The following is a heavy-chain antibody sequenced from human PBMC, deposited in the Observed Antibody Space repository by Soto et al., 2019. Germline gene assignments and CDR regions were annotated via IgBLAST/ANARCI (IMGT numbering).Heavy chain of an antibody. Sequence: QITLKESGPTLVKPTQTLTLTCTFSGFSLTTSGVAVGWIRQPPGKALEWLARVYWDGDKRYTPSLKSRLTISKDTPQNPVVLTMSNMDPVDTATYYCAPRPLRRQGPHEDWFDPWGQGTLVTVSS. CDR2: VYWDGDK. CDR3: APRPLRRQGPHEDWFDP. CDR1: GFSLTTSGVA. V-gene: IGHV2-5*02. J-gene: IGHJ5*02.